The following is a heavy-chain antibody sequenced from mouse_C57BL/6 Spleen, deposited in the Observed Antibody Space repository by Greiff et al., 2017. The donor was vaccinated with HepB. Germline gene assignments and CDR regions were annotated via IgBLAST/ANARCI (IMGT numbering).Heavy chain of an antibody. CDR3: ARAYYSNYEDYAMDY. D-gene: IGHD2-5*01. Sequence: EVKVVESGGGLVKPGGSLKLSCAASGFTFSSYAVSWVRQTPEKRLEWVATISDGGSYTYYPDNVKGRFTISRDNAKNNLYLQMSHLKSEDTAMYYCARAYYSNYEDYAMDYWGQGTSVTVSS. CDR1: GFTFSSYA. CDR2: ISDGGSYT. J-gene: IGHJ4*01. V-gene: IGHV5-4*03.